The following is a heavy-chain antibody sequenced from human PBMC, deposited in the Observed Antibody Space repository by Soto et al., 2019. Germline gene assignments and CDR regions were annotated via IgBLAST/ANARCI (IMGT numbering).Heavy chain of an antibody. CDR3: ARDGIAAAGTSWFDP. J-gene: IGHJ5*02. CDR1: GYTFTSHA. V-gene: IGHV1-3*05. Sequence: QVQLVQSGAEEKKPGASVKVSCKASGYTFTSHAMHWVRQAPGQRLEWMGWINAGNGNTKYSQKFQGRVTITTDPSASTAYMELSSLRSEDTAVYYCARDGIAAAGTSWFDPWGQGTLVTVSS. D-gene: IGHD6-13*01. CDR2: INAGNGNT.